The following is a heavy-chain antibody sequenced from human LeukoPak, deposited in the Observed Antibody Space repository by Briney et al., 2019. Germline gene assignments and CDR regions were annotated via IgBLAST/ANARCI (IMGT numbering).Heavy chain of an antibody. CDR1: GSISSGSYY. J-gene: IGHJ4*02. CDR2: IYTSGST. Sequence: SQTLSLTCIVSGSISSGSYYWSWIRQPAGKGLEWIGRIYTSGSTNYNPSLESRVTISVDTSKNQFSLKLTSLTAADTAVYYCAREGQQLVPPFDYWGQGTLVTVSS. D-gene: IGHD6-6*01. CDR3: AREGQQLVPPFDY. V-gene: IGHV4-61*02.